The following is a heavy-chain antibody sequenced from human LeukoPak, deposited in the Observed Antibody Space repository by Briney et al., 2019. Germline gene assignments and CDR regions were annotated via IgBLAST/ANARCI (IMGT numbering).Heavy chain of an antibody. Sequence: RPSETLSLTCTVSGGSISSYYWGWIRQPPGKGLEWIGSIYYSGSTYYNPSLKSRVTISVDTSKNQFSLKLSSVTAADTAVYYCARGGATPFDYWGQGTLVTVSS. CDR1: GGSISSYY. CDR3: ARGGATPFDY. V-gene: IGHV4-39*07. CDR2: IYYSGST. J-gene: IGHJ4*02. D-gene: IGHD1-26*01.